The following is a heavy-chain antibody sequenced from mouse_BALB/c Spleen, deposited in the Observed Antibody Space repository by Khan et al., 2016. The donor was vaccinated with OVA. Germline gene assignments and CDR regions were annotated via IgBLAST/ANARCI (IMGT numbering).Heavy chain of an antibody. D-gene: IGHD1-3*01. CDR1: GYSFITYW. V-gene: IGHV1-7*01. Sequence: QVQLKQSGAELAKPGASLKLSCTASGYSFITYWIHWVKQRPGQGLEWIGYIDPSTGYAEYNQKFTDKATLTADKSSSTAYMQLPSLTSEDSAVYYCTRRELSGICVYWGQGTLVTVSA. J-gene: IGHJ3*01. CDR2: IDPSTGYA. CDR3: TRRELSGICVY.